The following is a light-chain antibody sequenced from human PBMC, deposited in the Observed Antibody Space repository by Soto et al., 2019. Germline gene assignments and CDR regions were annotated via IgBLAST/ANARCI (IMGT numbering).Light chain of an antibody. Sequence: QSALTQPASLSGSPAQSITISCTGTSSDIGAYDYVSWFQQHPGKAPKLMISEVNNRPSGVSNRFSGSKSGNTAYLTISGLQVEDDAEYFCSSFTTPITHVFVPRTKLIGL. CDR3: SSFTTPITHV. CDR2: EVN. J-gene: IGLJ1*01. V-gene: IGLV2-14*01. CDR1: SSDIGAYDY.